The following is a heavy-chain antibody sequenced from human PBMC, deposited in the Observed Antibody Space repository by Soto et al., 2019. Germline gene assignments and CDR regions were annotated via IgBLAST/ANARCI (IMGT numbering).Heavy chain of an antibody. CDR1: GFTFSTYW. CDR3: SRSINS. D-gene: IGHD2-21*01. Sequence: GSLGLSCAASGFTFSTYWMDWVRQTPGKGLEWVANINQDGSEKNYVDSVKGRFTIYRDNAKNSLYLQMSSLTAEDSALYYCSRSINSWGQGTLVTVSS. V-gene: IGHV3-7*01. CDR2: INQDGSEK. J-gene: IGHJ4*02.